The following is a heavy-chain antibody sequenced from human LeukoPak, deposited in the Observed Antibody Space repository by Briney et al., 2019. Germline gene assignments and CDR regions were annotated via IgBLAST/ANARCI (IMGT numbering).Heavy chain of an antibody. CDR3: AKSPRQVVDWYFDY. J-gene: IGHJ4*02. CDR2: ISGNGYST. V-gene: IGHV3-23*01. D-gene: IGHD2-21*01. Sequence: PGGSLRLSCAASGFTFSNYAMSWVRQTPGKGLQWVSTISGNGYSTYYADSVKGRFTISRDNSKNTLYLQMNSLRPEDTAVYYCAKSPRQVVDWYFDYWGQGTLVTVSS. CDR1: GFTFSNYA.